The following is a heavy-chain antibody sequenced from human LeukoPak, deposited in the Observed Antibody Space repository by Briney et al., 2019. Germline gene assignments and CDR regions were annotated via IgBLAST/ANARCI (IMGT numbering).Heavy chain of an antibody. CDR2: ISAGGGST. Sequence: GGSLRLSCAASGXTFSDYSVTWVRQAPGKGLFWVSGISAGGGSTYYADSVKGRFSISRDNSRNTLYLQMNSLRAEDTAVYYCAKDAAGPEYWGQGTLVTVSS. CDR1: GXTFSDYS. D-gene: IGHD6-13*01. J-gene: IGHJ4*02. V-gene: IGHV3-23*01. CDR3: AKDAAGPEY.